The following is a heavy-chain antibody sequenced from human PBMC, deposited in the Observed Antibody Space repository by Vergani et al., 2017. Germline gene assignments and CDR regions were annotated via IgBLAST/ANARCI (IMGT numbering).Heavy chain of an antibody. V-gene: IGHV4-59*08. J-gene: IGHJ5*02. Sequence: QVQLQQWGAGLLKPSETLSLTCTVSGGSISSYYWSWIRQPPGKGLEWIGYIYYSGSTNYNPSLKSRVTISVDTSKNQFSLKLSSVTAADTAVYYCARQYMVRGENWFDPGGQGTLVTVSS. CDR2: IYYSGST. CDR3: ARQYMVRGENWFDP. CDR1: GGSISSYY. D-gene: IGHD3-10*01.